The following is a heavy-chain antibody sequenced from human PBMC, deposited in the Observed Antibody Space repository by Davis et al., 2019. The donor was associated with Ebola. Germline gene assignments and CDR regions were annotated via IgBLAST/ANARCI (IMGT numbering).Heavy chain of an antibody. CDR1: GFTFSDYW. Sequence: GESLKISCAASGFTFSDYWIHWVRQAPGRGLVWVSRISPDGKTTNSADSVKGRFTISRDNAKNTAYLQLSSLSAEDMAMYHCTRGSIRKNGYFDYWGQGTLVTVSS. CDR3: TRGSIRKNGYFDY. V-gene: IGHV3-74*01. CDR2: ISPDGKTT. J-gene: IGHJ4*02. D-gene: IGHD1-1*01.